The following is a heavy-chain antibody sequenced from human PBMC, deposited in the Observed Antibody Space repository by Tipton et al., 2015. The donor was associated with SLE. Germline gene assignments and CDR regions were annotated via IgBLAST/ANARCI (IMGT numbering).Heavy chain of an antibody. D-gene: IGHD6-13*01. CDR1: GDSINGYY. CDR2: VYSSGFS. CDR3: ARDSLAQFLGKATAVFGAFDL. Sequence: TLSLTCTVSGDSINGYYWTWIRQPPGKGLEWVGYVYSSGFSDYNPSLRSRVTISLDTSKNQFSLRLSSATAADTAVYYCARDSLAQFLGKATAVFGAFDLWGPGTMVTVSS. V-gene: IGHV4-59*01. J-gene: IGHJ3*01.